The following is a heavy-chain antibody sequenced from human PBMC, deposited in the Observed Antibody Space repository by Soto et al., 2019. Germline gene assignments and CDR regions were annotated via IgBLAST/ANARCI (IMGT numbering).Heavy chain of an antibody. D-gene: IGHD4-17*01. CDR3: ARIRPTVTTYYYYYRYIDV. CDR2: INHSGST. Sequence: SETLSLTCAVYGGSFSGYYWSWIRQPPGKGLEWIGEINHSGSTNYNPSLKSRVTISVDTSKNQFSLKLSSVTAADTAVYYCARIRPTVTTYYYYYRYIDVWGKGTTVTVSS. CDR1: GGSFSGYY. J-gene: IGHJ6*03. V-gene: IGHV4-34*01.